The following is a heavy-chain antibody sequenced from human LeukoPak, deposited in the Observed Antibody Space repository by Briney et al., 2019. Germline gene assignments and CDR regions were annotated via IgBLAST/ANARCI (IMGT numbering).Heavy chain of an antibody. CDR1: GYTFTSYD. CDR3: ARESHAFDI. Sequence: ASVKVSCKASGYTFTSYDINWVRQATGQGLEWMGWMNPNSGNTGYAQKFQGRVTITADKSTSTAYMELSSLRSEDTAVYYCARESHAFDIWGQGTMVTVSS. J-gene: IGHJ3*02. V-gene: IGHV1-8*01. CDR2: MNPNSGNT.